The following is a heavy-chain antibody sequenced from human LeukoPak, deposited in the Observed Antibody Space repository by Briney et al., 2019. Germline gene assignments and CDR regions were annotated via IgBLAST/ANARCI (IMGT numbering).Heavy chain of an antibody. CDR3: ARGEPATPASLDY. J-gene: IGHJ4*02. V-gene: IGHV3-23*01. CDR1: RFIFSRHG. D-gene: IGHD3-16*01. Sequence: PGGSLRLSCTGSRFIFSRHGMTWVRQAPGKGLEWVSALSGTGDSTYYVASVKGRFTISRDNSKNTLYLQMKSLRADDTALYYCARGEPATPASLDYWGQGTLVTVSS. CDR2: LSGTGDST.